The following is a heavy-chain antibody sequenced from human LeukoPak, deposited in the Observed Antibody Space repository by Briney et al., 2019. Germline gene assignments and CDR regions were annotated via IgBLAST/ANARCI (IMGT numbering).Heavy chain of an antibody. CDR1: GGSISSSNW. Sequence: SETLSLTCAVSGGSISSSNWWSWVRQPPGKGLEWIREIYHSGSTNYNPSLKSRVTISVDKSKNQFSLKLSSVTAADTAVYYCARYYDSSGYSTPYYFDYWGQGTLVTVSS. V-gene: IGHV4-4*02. CDR2: IYHSGST. CDR3: ARYYDSSGYSTPYYFDY. J-gene: IGHJ4*02. D-gene: IGHD3-22*01.